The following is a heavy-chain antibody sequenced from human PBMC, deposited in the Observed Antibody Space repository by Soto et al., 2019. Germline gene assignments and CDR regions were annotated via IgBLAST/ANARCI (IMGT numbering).Heavy chain of an antibody. CDR2: IYHSGST. D-gene: IGHD5-12*01. V-gene: IGHV4-30-2*01. Sequence: SETLSLTCAVSGGSISSGGYSWSWIRQPPGKGLEWIGYIYHSGSTYYNPSLKSRVTISVGRSKNQFSLKLSSVTAADTAVYYCARAGDGYNAGNWFEPWGQGTLVTVSS. J-gene: IGHJ5*02. CDR1: GGSISSGGYS. CDR3: ARAGDGYNAGNWFEP.